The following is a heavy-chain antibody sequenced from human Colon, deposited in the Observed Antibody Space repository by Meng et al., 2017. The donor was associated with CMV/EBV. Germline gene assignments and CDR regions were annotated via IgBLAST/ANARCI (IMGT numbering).Heavy chain of an antibody. V-gene: IGHV4-4*02. J-gene: IGHJ5*02. CDR2: IYHSGST. D-gene: IGHD6-13*01. CDR3: ARWGQQESRTGFDP. CDR1: GGSISSSNW. Sequence: SETLSLTCAVSGGSISSSNWWSWVRQPPGKGLEWIGEIYHSGSTNYNPSLKSRVTISVDKSKNQFSLKLSPVTAADTAVYYCARWGQQESRTGFDPWGQGTLVTVSS.